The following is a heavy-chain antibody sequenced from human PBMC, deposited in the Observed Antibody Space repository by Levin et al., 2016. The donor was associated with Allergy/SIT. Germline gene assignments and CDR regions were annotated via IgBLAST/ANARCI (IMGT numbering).Heavy chain of an antibody. D-gene: IGHD3-10*01. V-gene: IGHV4-31*02. Sequence: WIRQPPGKGLEWIGYIYYSGSTYYNPSLKSRVTISVDTSKNQFSLKLSSVTAADTAVYYCARTLWFGELLPTDGAYWYFDLWGRGTLVTVSS. CDR3: ARTLWFGELLPTDGAYWYFDL. J-gene: IGHJ2*01. CDR2: IYYSGST.